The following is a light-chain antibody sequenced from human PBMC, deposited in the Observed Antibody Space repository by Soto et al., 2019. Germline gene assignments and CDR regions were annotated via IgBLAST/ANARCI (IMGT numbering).Light chain of an antibody. Sequence: RVSPVERASIYLRSSQSLMHSNGYNYLDWYLQKPGQSPQLLIYLGSNLASGHPNRYGVSGSGTDFRLKISRVEAEEVGVDYFMQALRAPPITVGQGTKVDI. CDR2: LGS. CDR1: QSLMHSNGYNY. CDR3: MQALRAPPIT. J-gene: IGKJ1*01. V-gene: IGKV2-28*01.